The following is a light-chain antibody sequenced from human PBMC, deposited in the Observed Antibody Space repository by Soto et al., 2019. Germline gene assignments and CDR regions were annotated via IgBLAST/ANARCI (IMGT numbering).Light chain of an antibody. J-gene: IGKJ4*01. CDR1: QGISSH. CDR2: TAS. V-gene: IGKV1-8*01. CDR3: QQYFSYTHT. Sequence: AIRMTQSQSSFSASTGDRVTITCRACQGISSHLAWYQVKPGKAPRLLIYTASYLERGVPSRFSGSGSGTDINHTISSLQSEDFAVYYGQQYFSYTHTFGGGTKVEIK.